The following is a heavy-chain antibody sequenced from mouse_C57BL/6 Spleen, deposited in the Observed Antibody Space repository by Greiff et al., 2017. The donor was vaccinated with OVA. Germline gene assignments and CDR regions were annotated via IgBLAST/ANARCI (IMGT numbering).Heavy chain of an antibody. V-gene: IGHV3-6*01. CDR1: GYSITSGYY. CDR2: ISYDGST. Sequence: EVKLVESGPGLVKPSQSLSLTCSVTGYSITSGYYWNWIRQFPGNKLEWMGYISYDGSTNYNPSLKNRISITSDTSKNQLFLKLNSVTTEDTATYYCARGHYGSSEYFDVWGTGTTVTVSS. CDR3: ARGHYGSSEYFDV. J-gene: IGHJ1*03. D-gene: IGHD1-1*01.